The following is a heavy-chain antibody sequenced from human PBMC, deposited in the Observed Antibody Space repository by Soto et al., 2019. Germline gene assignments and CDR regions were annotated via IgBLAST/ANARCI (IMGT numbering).Heavy chain of an antibody. Sequence: QVQLQESGPGLVKPSETLSLSCTVSGGSISSYYWSWIRQPPGKGMEWIGYVHHSWGSTYNPSLHSRVAISLTTSMRQFSVSLPSVTATAPAVYYCARQGLGALHGLVDVWGQGTTVTVSS. D-gene: IGHD1-26*01. CDR1: GGSISSYY. J-gene: IGHJ6*02. V-gene: IGHV4-59*08. CDR3: ARQGLGALHGLVDV. CDR2: VHHSWGS.